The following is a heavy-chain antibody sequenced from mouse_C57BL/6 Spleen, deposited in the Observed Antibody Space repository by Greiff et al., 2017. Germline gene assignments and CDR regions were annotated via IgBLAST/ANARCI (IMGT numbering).Heavy chain of an antibody. J-gene: IGHJ4*01. CDR2: ISSGSSTI. CDR1: GFTFSDYG. Sequence: DVKLVESGGGLVKPGGSLKLSCAASGFTFSDYGMHWVRQAPEKGLEWVAYISSGSSTIYYADTVKGRFTISRDNAKNTLFLQMTSLRSEDTAMYYCARLYYYGSSRYAMDYWGQGTSVTVSS. CDR3: ARLYYYGSSRYAMDY. D-gene: IGHD1-1*01. V-gene: IGHV5-17*01.